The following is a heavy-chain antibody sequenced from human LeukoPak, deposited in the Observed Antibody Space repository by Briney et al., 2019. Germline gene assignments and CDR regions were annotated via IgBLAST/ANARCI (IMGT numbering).Heavy chain of an antibody. CDR2: IYYSGST. Sequence: PSETLSLTCTVSGGSISSSYSYWGWIRQPPGKGLEWIGNIYYSGSTYYSPSLTSRVTVSVDTSENQFSLKLSSVTAADTAVYYCARQKWEQQGRDYYFNGLDVWGPGTTVIVSS. CDR1: GGSISSSYSY. J-gene: IGHJ6*02. V-gene: IGHV4-39*07. D-gene: IGHD1/OR15-1a*01. CDR3: ARQKWEQQGRDYYFNGLDV.